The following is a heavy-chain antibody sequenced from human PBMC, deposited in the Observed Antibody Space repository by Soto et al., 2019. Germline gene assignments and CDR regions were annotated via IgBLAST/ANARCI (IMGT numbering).Heavy chain of an antibody. CDR1: GGSISSSSYY. J-gene: IGHJ4*02. V-gene: IGHV4-39*01. CDR3: ERLKGILRPTSIDD. CDR2: IYYSGST. D-gene: IGHD4-17*01. Sequence: SETLSLTCTVSGGSISSSSYYWGWIRQPPGKGLEWIGSIYYSGSTYYNPSLKSRVTISVDTSKNQFSLKLSSVTAADTAVYYCERLKGILRPTSIDDWGQGTLVTVSS.